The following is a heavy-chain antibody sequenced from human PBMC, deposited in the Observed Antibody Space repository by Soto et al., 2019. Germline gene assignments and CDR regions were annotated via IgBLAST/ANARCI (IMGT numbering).Heavy chain of an antibody. D-gene: IGHD2-21*01. CDR3: AASCVGCGGFNYYGMDV. CDR1: GGSISSGGYY. J-gene: IGHJ6*02. CDR2: TYYSGIT. Sequence: QVQLQESGPGLVKPSQTLSLTCTVSGGSISSGGYYWSWIRQHPGKGLEWIGYTYYSGITYYNSSLKSRVTISVDTSKNQFSLKLSSVTAADTAVYYCAASCVGCGGFNYYGMDVWGQGTTVTVSS. V-gene: IGHV4-31*03.